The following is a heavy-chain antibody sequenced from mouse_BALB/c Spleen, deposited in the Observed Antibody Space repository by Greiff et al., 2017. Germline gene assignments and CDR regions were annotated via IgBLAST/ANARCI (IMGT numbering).Heavy chain of an antibody. J-gene: IGHJ3*01. CDR2: IHYSGST. CDR3: ARRGNWSFAY. CDR1: GYSITSGYS. V-gene: IGHV3-1*02. D-gene: IGHD4-1*01. Sequence: EVKLQESGPDLVKPSQSLSLTCTVTGYSITSGYSWPWIRQFPGNKLEWMGYIHYSGSTNYNPSLKSRISITRDTSKNQFFLQLNSVTTEDTATYYCARRGNWSFAYWGQGTLVTVSA.